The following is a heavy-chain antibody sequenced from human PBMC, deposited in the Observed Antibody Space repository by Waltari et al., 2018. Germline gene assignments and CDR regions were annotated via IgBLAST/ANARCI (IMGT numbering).Heavy chain of an antibody. CDR1: GFTFSSYA. J-gene: IGHJ4*03. V-gene: IGHV3-23*04. D-gene: IGHD3-10*01. CDR2: ISSGGST. CDR3: AKGYGYSPYGLDS. Sequence: EVQLVESGGGLAKPGGSLRLSCAASGFTFSSYAMHWIRQAPGKGLEWVSAISSGGSTYYADSVKGRFTISRDNSKNTLSLQMNSLRAEDTAVYYCAKGYGYSPYGLDSWGQGVVVTVSS.